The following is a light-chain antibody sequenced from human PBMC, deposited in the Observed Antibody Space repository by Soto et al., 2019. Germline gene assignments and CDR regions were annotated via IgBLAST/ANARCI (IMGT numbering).Light chain of an antibody. CDR2: GAS. Sequence: EVVMTQSPATLSVSPGERATLSCRASQSISSLLAWYQQRPGQAPRLLIYGASTRATGIPARFSGSGSGTEFTLTISSLQSEDFAVYYCQQYDNWPRGTFGQGTKVEIK. CDR1: QSISSL. J-gene: IGKJ1*01. CDR3: QQYDNWPRGT. V-gene: IGKV3-15*01.